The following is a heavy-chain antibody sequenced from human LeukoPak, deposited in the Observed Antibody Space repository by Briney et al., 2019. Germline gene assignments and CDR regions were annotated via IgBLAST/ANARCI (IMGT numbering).Heavy chain of an antibody. CDR1: GYTFTGYY. Sequence: ASVKVSCKASGYTFTGYYMHWVRQAPGQGLEWMGWINPNSGGTNYAQKFQGRVTMTRDTSISTAYMELSRLRSDDTAVYYCARGSYYYGSSGYFDYWGQGTLVTVSS. D-gene: IGHD3-22*01. CDR2: INPNSGGT. CDR3: ARGSYYYGSSGYFDY. J-gene: IGHJ4*02. V-gene: IGHV1-2*02.